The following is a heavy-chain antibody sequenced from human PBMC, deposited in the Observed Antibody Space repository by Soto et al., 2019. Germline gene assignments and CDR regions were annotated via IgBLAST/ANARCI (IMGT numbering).Heavy chain of an antibody. CDR2: IIPIFGTA. J-gene: IGHJ4*02. Sequence: SVKVSCKASGGTFSSHAISWVRQAPGQGLEWMGGIIPIFGTANYAQKFQGRVTITADESTSTAYMELSSLRSEDTAVDYCARVCSSTSCRDYWGQGTLVTVSS. CDR1: GGTFSSHA. D-gene: IGHD2-2*01. V-gene: IGHV1-69*13. CDR3: ARVCSSTSCRDY.